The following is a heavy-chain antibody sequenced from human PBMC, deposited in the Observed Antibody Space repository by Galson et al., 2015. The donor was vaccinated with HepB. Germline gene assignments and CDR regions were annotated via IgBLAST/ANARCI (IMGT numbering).Heavy chain of an antibody. CDR2: ISAYSGNA. CDR3: ARGGMATIGGPTFDS. Sequence: SVKVSCKASGYTFTKFGISWLRQAPEQGLEWMGRISAYSGNANHAQKLQGRVTMTTDTSTNTAYMELRSLRSDDTAVYYCARGGMATIGGPTFDSWGQGTLVTVSS. CDR1: GYTFTKFG. D-gene: IGHD5-24*01. J-gene: IGHJ4*02. V-gene: IGHV1-18*01.